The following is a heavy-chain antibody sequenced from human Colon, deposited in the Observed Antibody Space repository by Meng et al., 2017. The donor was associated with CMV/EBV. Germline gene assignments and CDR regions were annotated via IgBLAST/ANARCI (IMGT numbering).Heavy chain of an antibody. Sequence: GESLKISCVASGFTFSSRAMNWVRQAPGKGLEWVSLIYGNGATIYYADSVKGRFTISRDNSKSTLYLHMNSLTAEDTAVYYCAKGAGDTLFFQGMDVWGQGTTVTVSS. CDR1: GFTFSSRA. CDR2: IYGNGATI. V-gene: IGHV3-23*03. J-gene: IGHJ6*02. CDR3: AKGAGDTLFFQGMDV. D-gene: IGHD2-21*02.